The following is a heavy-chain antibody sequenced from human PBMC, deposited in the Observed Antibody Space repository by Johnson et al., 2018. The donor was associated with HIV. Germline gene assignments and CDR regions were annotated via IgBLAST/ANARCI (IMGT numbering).Heavy chain of an antibody. J-gene: IGHJ3*02. CDR1: GFTVSSNY. V-gene: IGHV3-66*01. Sequence: VQLVESGGGVVQPGRSLRLSCAASGFTVSSNYMSWVRQAPGKGLEWVSVIYSGGSTYYADSVKGRFTISRDNSKNTLYLQMNTLRVEDTAVYYCARDRVGGTYDSFDIWGQGTMVTVSS. CDR3: ARDRVGGTYDSFDI. CDR2: IYSGGST. D-gene: IGHD1-26*01.